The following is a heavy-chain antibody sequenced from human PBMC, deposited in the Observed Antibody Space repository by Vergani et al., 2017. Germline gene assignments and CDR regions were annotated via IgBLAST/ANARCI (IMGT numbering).Heavy chain of an antibody. CDR1: GFTFSSHA. D-gene: IGHD5-24*01. CDR2: IKKTGDST. Sequence: EVQLLQSEGAVVQPGGSLRLSCVASGFTFSSHAMSWVRQGHGLGLEWVSSIKKTGDSTHYADSVKGRFTISRDNSKNTLYLQMNSLRVEDTAVYYCGRGSDNYNWGQGTLVTVSS. V-gene: IGHV3-23*01. CDR3: GRGSDNYN. J-gene: IGHJ4*02.